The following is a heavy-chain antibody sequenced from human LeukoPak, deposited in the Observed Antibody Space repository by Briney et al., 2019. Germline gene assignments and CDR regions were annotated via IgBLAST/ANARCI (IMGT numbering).Heavy chain of an antibody. CDR1: GGSFSGYY. CDR2: INHSGST. V-gene: IGHV4-34*01. Sequence: SETLSLTCAVYGGSFSGYYWSWIRQPPGKGLEWIGEINHSGSTNYNPSLQSRVTISVDTSKNQFSLTLSSVTAADTAVYYCARGGSCSRGYYYHYMDVWGKGTTVTVSS. CDR3: ARGGSCSRGYYYHYMDV. J-gene: IGHJ6*03. D-gene: IGHD3-10*01.